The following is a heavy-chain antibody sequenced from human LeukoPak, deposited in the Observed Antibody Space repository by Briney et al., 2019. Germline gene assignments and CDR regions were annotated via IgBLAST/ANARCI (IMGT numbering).Heavy chain of an antibody. J-gene: IGHJ5*02. V-gene: IGHV4-4*07. CDR2: IYTSGST. CDR3: ARDAPNWDWFDP. Sequence: EPSETLPLTCTVSGGSISSYYWSWIRQPAGKGLEWIGRIYTSGSTNYSPSLKSRVTMSVDTSKNQFSLKLSSVTAADTAVYYCARDAPNWDWFDPWGQGTLVTVSS. D-gene: IGHD3-16*01. CDR1: GGSISSYY.